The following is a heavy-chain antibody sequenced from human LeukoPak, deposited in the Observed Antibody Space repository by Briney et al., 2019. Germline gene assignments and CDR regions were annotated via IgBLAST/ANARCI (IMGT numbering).Heavy chain of an antibody. D-gene: IGHD3-22*01. CDR2: IIPILGIA. Sequence: GASVKVSCKASGGTFSSYAISWVRQAPGQGLEWMGRIIPILGIANYAQKFRGRVTITADKSTSTAYMELSSLRSEDTAVYYCARGGSISDYYDSSGYYLDYWGQGTLVTVSS. CDR1: GGTFSSYA. V-gene: IGHV1-69*04. CDR3: ARGGSISDYYDSSGYYLDY. J-gene: IGHJ4*02.